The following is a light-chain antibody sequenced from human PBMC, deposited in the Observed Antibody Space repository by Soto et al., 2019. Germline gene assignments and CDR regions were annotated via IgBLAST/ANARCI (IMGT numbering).Light chain of an antibody. V-gene: IGLV2-14*01. CDR1: SSDVGGYNY. CDR3: ASFTNTGTQV. CDR2: EVS. Sequence: QSVLTQPPSASGSPGQSVAISCTGTSSDVGGYNYVSWYQQHPGKAPKLMIYEVSTRPSGVSIRFSGSKSGDTASLTISGLRPEDEANYFCASFTNTGTQVLGPGTKVTVL. J-gene: IGLJ1*01.